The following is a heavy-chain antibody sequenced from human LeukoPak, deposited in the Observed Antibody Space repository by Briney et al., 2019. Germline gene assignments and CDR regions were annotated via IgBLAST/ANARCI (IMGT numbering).Heavy chain of an antibody. J-gene: IGHJ4*02. CDR1: GITLSSYA. CDR2: ISGSGVNT. V-gene: IGHV3-23*01. D-gene: IGHD6-13*01. Sequence: PGGSLRLSCAAPGITLSSYAMTWVRQAPGKGLEWVSAISGSGVNTYYADSVKGRFTISRDNSKNTVYLQMNSLRAEDTAVFYCARSRYSNSWLFDYWGQGTLVTVSP. CDR3: ARSRYSNSWLFDY.